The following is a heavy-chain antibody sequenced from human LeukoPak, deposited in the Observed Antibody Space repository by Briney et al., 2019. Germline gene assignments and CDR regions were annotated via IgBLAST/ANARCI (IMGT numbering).Heavy chain of an antibody. J-gene: IGHJ4*02. CDR2: IKKDGSEK. CDR1: GFTFSSYW. D-gene: IGHD5-18*01. V-gene: IGHV3-7*01. CDR3: ARDLSGVTGYTYGRGIDY. Sequence: PGGSLRLSCAASGFTFSSYWMSWVRQVPGKGLEWVANIKKDGSEKYYVDSVKGRFTISRDNAKTSLYLQMNSLRAEDTAVYYCARDLSGVTGYTYGRGIDYWGQGTLVTVSS.